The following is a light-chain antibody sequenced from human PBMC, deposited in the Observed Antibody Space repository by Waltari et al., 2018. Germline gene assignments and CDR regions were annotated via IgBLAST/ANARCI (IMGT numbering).Light chain of an antibody. CDR1: SSAVGDYNY. J-gene: IGLJ2*01. CDR2: EVS. Sequence: QSALTQPASVSGSPGPSVTISCTGTSSAVGDYNYVSWYQQHPGKAPKLMIYEVSNRPSGVSNRFSGSKSGNTASLTISGLQAEDEADYYCSSYTSSSTLVFGGGTKLTVL. V-gene: IGLV2-14*01. CDR3: SSYTSSSTLV.